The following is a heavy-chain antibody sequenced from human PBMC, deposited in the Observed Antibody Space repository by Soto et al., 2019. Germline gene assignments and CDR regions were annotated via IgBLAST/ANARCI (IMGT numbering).Heavy chain of an antibody. Sequence: EVQLLESGGGLVQPGGSLRLSCAASGFTFSSYAMSWVRQAPGKGLEWVSAISGSGGSTYYPDSVKGRFTISRDNSKNTLYLQMNSRRAEDTAVYYCAKDEGYCSSTGCLYYFDYWGQGTLVTVSS. D-gene: IGHD2-2*01. J-gene: IGHJ4*02. CDR3: AKDEGYCSSTGCLYYFDY. V-gene: IGHV3-23*01. CDR2: ISGSGGST. CDR1: GFTFSSYA.